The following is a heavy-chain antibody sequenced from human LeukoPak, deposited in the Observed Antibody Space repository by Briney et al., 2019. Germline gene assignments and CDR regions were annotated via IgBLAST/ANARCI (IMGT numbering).Heavy chain of an antibody. CDR2: IYSGGST. Sequence: GGSLRLSCAASGFTVSSNYMSWVRQAPGKGLEWVSVIYSGGSTYYADSVKGRFTISRDNSKNTLYLQMNSPRAEDTAVYYCARVVADYLFFDYWGQGTLVTVSS. CDR1: GFTVSSNY. V-gene: IGHV3-53*01. D-gene: IGHD2-15*01. J-gene: IGHJ4*02. CDR3: ARVVADYLFFDY.